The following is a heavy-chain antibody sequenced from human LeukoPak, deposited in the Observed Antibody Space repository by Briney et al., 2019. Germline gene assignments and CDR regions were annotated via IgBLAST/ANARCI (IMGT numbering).Heavy chain of an antibody. CDR3: ARAEDIVVVPAAKKGAYDY. D-gene: IGHD2-2*01. Sequence: SETLSLTCAVYCGSFSGYYWSWIRQPPGKGLEWIGEINHSGSTNYNPSLKSRVTISVDTSKNQFSLKLSSVTAADTAVYYCARAEDIVVVPAAKKGAYDYWGQGTLVTVSS. J-gene: IGHJ4*02. CDR1: CGSFSGYY. CDR2: INHSGST. V-gene: IGHV4-34*01.